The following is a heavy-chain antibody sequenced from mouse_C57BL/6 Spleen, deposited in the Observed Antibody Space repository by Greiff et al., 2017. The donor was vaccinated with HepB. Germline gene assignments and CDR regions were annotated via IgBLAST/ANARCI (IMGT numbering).Heavy chain of an antibody. CDR1: GFTFSSYA. CDR2: ISSGGDYI. V-gene: IGHV5-9-1*02. CDR3: TRGAPFITTVAYYAMDY. D-gene: IGHD1-1*01. Sequence: DVKLVESGEGLVKPGGSLKLSCAASGFTFSSYAMSWVRQTPEKRLEWVAYISSGGDYIYYADTVKGRFTISRDNARNTLYLQMSSLKSEDTAMYYCTRGAPFITTVAYYAMDYWGQGTSVTVSS. J-gene: IGHJ4*01.